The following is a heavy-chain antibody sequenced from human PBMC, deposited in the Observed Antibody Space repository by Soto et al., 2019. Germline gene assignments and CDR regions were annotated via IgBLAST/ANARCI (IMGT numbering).Heavy chain of an antibody. D-gene: IGHD6-13*01. CDR3: ANDRPSIAAAGTRGPPAY. V-gene: IGHV3-23*01. Sequence: QPGGSLRLSCAASGFTFSSYAMSWVRQAPGKGLEWVSAISGSGGSTYYADSVKGRFTISRDNSKNTLYLQMNSLRAEDTAVYYCANDRPSIAAAGTRGPPAYWGQGTLVTVSS. CDR1: GFTFSSYA. J-gene: IGHJ4*02. CDR2: ISGSGGST.